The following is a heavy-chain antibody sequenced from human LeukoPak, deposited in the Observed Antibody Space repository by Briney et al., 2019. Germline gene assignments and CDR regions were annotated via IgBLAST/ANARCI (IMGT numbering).Heavy chain of an antibody. CDR3: ARRTFDMNYYYYMDV. V-gene: IGHV5-51*01. D-gene: IGHD2/OR15-2a*01. Sequence: GESLKISCKGSGYSFTSYWIGWVRQMPGKGLEWMGIIYPGDSDTRYSPSFQGQVTISADKSISTAYLQWSSLKASDTAMYYCARRTFDMNYYYYMDVWGKGTRSPYP. J-gene: IGHJ6*03. CDR1: GYSFTSYW. CDR2: IYPGDSDT.